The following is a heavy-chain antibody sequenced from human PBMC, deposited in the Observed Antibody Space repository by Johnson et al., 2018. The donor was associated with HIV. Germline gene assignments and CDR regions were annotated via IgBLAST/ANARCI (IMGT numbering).Heavy chain of an antibody. CDR1: GFTFSIYW. CDR2: INSAGSST. V-gene: IGHV3-74*01. Sequence: VRLVESGGGLVQPGGSLRLSCSASGFTFSIYWMHWVRQAPGTGLLWVSRINSAGSSTGYASSVHGRFTISRDNSKNTLYLQMNSLRAEDTAVYYCARDGPYYDSSGYYYGTVFYAFDIWGQVTMVTVSS. D-gene: IGHD3-22*01. CDR3: ARDGPYYDSSGYYYGTVFYAFDI. J-gene: IGHJ3*02.